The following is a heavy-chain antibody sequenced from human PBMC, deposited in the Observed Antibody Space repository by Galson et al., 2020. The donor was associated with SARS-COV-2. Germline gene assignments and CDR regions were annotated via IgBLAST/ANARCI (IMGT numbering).Heavy chain of an antibody. V-gene: IGHV5-51*01. CDR1: GYSFASYW. Sequence: HGESLKISCKGSGYSFASYWIGWVRQMPGKGLEWMGIIYPGDSDTRYSPSFQGQVTISADKSIDTAYLEWSSLKASDTAIYYCARQRKMAVRSDFWGQGTLVTVSS. J-gene: IGHJ4*02. CDR3: ARQRKMAVRSDF. D-gene: IGHD6-19*01. CDR2: IYPGDSDT.